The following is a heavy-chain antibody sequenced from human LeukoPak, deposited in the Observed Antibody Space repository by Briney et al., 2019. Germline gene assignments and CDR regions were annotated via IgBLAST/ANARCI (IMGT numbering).Heavy chain of an antibody. CDR1: GFTFSSYG. CDR3: ARDLAWGAFDY. J-gene: IGHJ4*02. V-gene: IGHV3-30*03. Sequence: PGRSLRLSCAASGFTFSSYGMHWVRQAPGKGLEWVAVISYDGSNKYYADSVKGRFTISRDNSKNTLYLQMNSLRAEDTAVYYCARDLAWGAFDYWGQGTLVTVSS. CDR2: ISYDGSNK. D-gene: IGHD7-27*01.